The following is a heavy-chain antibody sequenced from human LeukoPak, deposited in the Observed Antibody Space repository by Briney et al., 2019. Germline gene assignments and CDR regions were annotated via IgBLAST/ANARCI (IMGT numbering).Heavy chain of an antibody. CDR2: IYYSGST. J-gene: IGHJ3*02. V-gene: IGHV4-59*01. CDR1: GGSISSYY. CDR3: ARVNGYYYVRYAFDI. Sequence: PSETLSLTCTVSGGSISSYYWSWIRQPPGKGLEWIGYIYYSGSTNYNPSLKSRVTISVDTSKNQFSLKLSSVTAADTAVYYCARVNGYYYVRYAFDIWGQGTMVTASS. D-gene: IGHD3-22*01.